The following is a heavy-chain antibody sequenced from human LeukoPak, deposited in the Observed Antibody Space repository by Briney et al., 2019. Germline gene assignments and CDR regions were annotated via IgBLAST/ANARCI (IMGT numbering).Heavy chain of an antibody. D-gene: IGHD5-18*01. V-gene: IGHV3-20*04. CDR3: AREYSYGLDY. J-gene: IGHJ4*02. Sequence: GGSLRLSCAASGFTFSTFAMIWVRQPPGKGLEWVSGINWNGGSTAYADSVKGRFTISRDNAKNSLYLQTNILRAEDTALYYCAREYSYGLDYWGQGTLVTVSS. CDR1: GFTFSTFA. CDR2: INWNGGST.